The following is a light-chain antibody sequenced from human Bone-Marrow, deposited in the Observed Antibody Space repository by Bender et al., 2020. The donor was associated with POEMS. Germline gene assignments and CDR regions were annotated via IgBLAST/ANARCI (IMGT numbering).Light chain of an antibody. Sequence: QSALTQPRSVSGSPGQSVTISCTGTSSDVGGYNYVSWYQHYPGKAPKLMIYEGSKRPSGVSYRFSGSKFGNTASLTISELQAEDEAKYYCGSYAISGPWVFGGGTKLTVL. V-gene: IGLV2-11*01. CDR1: SSDVGGYNY. CDR2: EGS. J-gene: IGLJ3*02. CDR3: GSYAISGPWV.